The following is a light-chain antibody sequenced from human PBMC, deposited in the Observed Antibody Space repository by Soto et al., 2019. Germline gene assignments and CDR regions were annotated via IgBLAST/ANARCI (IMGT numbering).Light chain of an antibody. V-gene: IGLV3-21*02. CDR3: QLWDSGSDHVG. CDR2: DDT. Sequence: SYELSQPPSVSVAPGQTATFTCGGNNIGSKSVHWYLQKPGQAPVLVVRDDTGRASVISERFSGSNTGISATLTISRVEAGDDADYYCQLWDSGSDHVGFGGGSKLTV. CDR1: NIGSKS. J-gene: IGLJ3*02.